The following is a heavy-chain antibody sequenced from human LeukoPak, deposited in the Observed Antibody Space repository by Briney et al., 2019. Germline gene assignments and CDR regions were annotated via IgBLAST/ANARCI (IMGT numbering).Heavy chain of an antibody. Sequence: PSETLSLTCTVSGGSISSGGYYWSWIRQHPGKGLEYIGYIYYSGSTYYNPSLKSRVTISADTSKNQFSLKLSSVTAADTAVYYCVSSTVTGAHWGQGTLVTVPS. D-gene: IGHD4-17*01. J-gene: IGHJ4*02. V-gene: IGHV4-31*03. CDR1: GGSISSGGYY. CDR2: IYYSGST. CDR3: VSSTVTGAH.